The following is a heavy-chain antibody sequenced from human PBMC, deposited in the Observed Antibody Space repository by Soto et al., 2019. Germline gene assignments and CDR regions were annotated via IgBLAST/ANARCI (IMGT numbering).Heavy chain of an antibody. Sequence: QVQLVQSGAEVKKPGASVKVSCKASGYTFTSYGISWVRQAPGQGLEWMGWISAYNGNTNYAQKLQGRVTMTTDTSTSTPYMALKXVRSDDTAVYYCARRHRITIFGVVIPGDYYYGMDVWGQGTTVTVSS. V-gene: IGHV1-18*01. CDR1: GYTFTSYG. D-gene: IGHD3-3*01. CDR3: ARRHRITIFGVVIPGDYYYGMDV. J-gene: IGHJ6*02. CDR2: ISAYNGNT.